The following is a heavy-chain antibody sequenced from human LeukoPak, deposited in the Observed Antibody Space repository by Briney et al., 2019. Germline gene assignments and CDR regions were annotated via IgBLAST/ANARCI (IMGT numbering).Heavy chain of an antibody. V-gene: IGHV4-34*01. CDR2: INHSGST. J-gene: IGHJ6*03. CDR1: GGSFSGYY. CDR3: ARIERYSYGYYYYYMDV. Sequence: MTSETLSLTCAVYGGSFSGYYWSWIRQPPGKGLEWIGEINHSGSTNYNPSLKSRVTISVDTSKNQFSLKLSSVTAADTAVYYCARIERYSYGYYYYYMDVWGKGTTVTVSS. D-gene: IGHD5-18*01.